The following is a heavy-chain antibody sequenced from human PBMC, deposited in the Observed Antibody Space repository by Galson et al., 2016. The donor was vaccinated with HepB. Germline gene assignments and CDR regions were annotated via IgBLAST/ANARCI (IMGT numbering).Heavy chain of an antibody. J-gene: IGHJ4*02. Sequence: SLRLSCAASGFSFSTYWMNWVRQAPGKGLEWVSLIYSGGSTYYADSVKGRFTISRDNSKNTLYLQMNSLRAEDTAVYYCASMTGTPPGGYWGQGTLVTVSS. CDR1: GFSFSTYW. D-gene: IGHD1-20*01. CDR3: ASMTGTPPGGY. V-gene: IGHV3-53*01. CDR2: IYSGGST.